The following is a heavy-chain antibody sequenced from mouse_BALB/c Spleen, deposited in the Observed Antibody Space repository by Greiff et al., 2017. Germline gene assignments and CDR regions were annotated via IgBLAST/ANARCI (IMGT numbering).Heavy chain of an antibody. V-gene: IGHV1-7*01. Sequence: VQRVESGAELAKPGASVKMSCKASGYTFTSYWMHWVKQRPGQGLEWIGYINPSTGYTEYNQKFKDKATLTADKSSSTAYMQLSSLTSEDSAVYYCARGARAFYAMDYWGQGTSVTVSS. CDR1: GYTFTSYW. CDR2: INPSTGYT. J-gene: IGHJ4*01. D-gene: IGHD3-1*01. CDR3: ARGARAFYAMDY.